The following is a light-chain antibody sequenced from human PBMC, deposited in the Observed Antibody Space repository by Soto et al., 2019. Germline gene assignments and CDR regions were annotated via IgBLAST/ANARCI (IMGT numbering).Light chain of an antibody. V-gene: IGKV3-20*01. Sequence: EIVLTQSPGTLSLSPGERATLSCRASQSVSSSYLAWYQQKPGQAPRLLIYGASSRATGIPDRFSGSGSGTDFTLTISRLDPEDFAVYYCQQHSSSLTFGGGTKVEIK. CDR1: QSVSSSY. CDR2: GAS. CDR3: QQHSSSLT. J-gene: IGKJ4*01.